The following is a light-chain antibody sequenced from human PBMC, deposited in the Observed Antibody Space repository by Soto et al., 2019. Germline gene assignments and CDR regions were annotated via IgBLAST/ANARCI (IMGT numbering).Light chain of an antibody. CDR3: QHGSTTPST. CDR2: AAS. CDR1: QSIRGY. Sequence: DIQMTQSPSCLSASVEDRGTITSRASQSIRGYLNWYQQKPGTAPQPISYAASRLHRLGPSMFSGSAAATDFTLTSSSLQPDAFATYYCQHGSTTPSTFGQGTRLEIK. V-gene: IGKV1-39*01. J-gene: IGKJ5*01.